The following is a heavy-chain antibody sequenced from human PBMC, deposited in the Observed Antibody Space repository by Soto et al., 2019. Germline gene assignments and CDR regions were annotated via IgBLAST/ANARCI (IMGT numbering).Heavy chain of an antibody. CDR3: AKETYGNLAVAGTWDY. J-gene: IGHJ4*02. D-gene: IGHD6-19*01. Sequence: GGSLRLSCAASGFTFSSYAMSWVRQAPGKGLEWVSAISGSGGSTYYADSVKGRFTISRDNSKNTLYLQMNSLRAEDTAVYYCAKETYGNLAVAGTWDYWGQGTLVTVSS. CDR2: ISGSGGST. V-gene: IGHV3-23*01. CDR1: GFTFSSYA.